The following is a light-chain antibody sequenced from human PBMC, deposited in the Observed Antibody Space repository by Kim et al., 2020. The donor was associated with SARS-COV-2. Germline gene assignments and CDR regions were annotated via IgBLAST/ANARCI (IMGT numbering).Light chain of an antibody. CDR3: QRANRLPLT. J-gene: IGKJ4*01. CDR1: QGISSW. Sequence: EGDGFTTPCRAGQGISSWLVWNKQKPGKAPKLLIYVESSWKSGVPPRFSGRGFGTDSTLTTRGRQPEDFETYYGQRANRLPLTFGGGTKGDIK. V-gene: IGKV1-12*01. CDR2: VES.